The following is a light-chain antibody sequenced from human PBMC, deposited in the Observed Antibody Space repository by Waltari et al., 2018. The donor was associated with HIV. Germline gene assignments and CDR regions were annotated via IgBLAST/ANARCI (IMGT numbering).Light chain of an antibody. J-gene: IGLJ3*02. V-gene: IGLV3-1*01. CDR2: HDD. CDR1: KLGDKF. CDR3: QAWDSGSKWV. Sequence: SYELTQPPSVSVSPGQTANIACSGYKLGDKFVCWYQHRSGQSPVLVIYHDDDRPAGIPGRLSGSNPGDRATLTIRGTQPMDEADYYWQAWDSGSKWVFGGGTRLTVL.